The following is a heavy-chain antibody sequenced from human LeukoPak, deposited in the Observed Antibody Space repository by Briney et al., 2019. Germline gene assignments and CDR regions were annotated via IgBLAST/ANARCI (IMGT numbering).Heavy chain of an antibody. CDR1: GYTLTSYD. V-gene: IGHV1-8*01. CDR2: MNPNSGHT. J-gene: IGHJ4*02. Sequence: ASVKVSCKASGYTLTSYDILWVRQASGQGLEWMGWMNPNSGHTGYAQKFQGRVTMTRTTSISTAYMELTSLTSEDSAVYYCARSIVGVRKRNDYWGQGTLVTVSS. CDR3: ARSIVGVRKRNDY. D-gene: IGHD1-26*01.